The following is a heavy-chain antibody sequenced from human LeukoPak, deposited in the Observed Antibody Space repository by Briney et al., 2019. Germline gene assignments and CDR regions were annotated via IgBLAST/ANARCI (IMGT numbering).Heavy chain of an antibody. CDR1: GGTFSSYA. J-gene: IGHJ6*02. V-gene: IGHV1-69*13. D-gene: IGHD2-2*01. CDR2: IIPIFGTA. Sequence: SVKVSCKASGGTFSSYAISWVRQAPGQGLEWMGGIIPIFGTANYAQKFQGRVTITADESTSTAYMELSSLRSVDTAVYYCARAAMKRGSTYYFGMDVWGQGTTVTVSS. CDR3: ARAAMKRGSTYYFGMDV.